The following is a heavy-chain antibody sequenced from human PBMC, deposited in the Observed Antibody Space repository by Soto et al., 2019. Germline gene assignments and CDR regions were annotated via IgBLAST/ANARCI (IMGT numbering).Heavy chain of an antibody. CDR1: EGTFSSYT. J-gene: IGHJ5*02. Sequence: QVQLVQSGAEVKKPGSSVKVFCKASEGTFSSYTISWVRQAPGQGLEWMGRIIPILGIANYAQKFQGRVTITADKSTSTAYMELSSLRSEDTAVYYCARAAQDSSFDPWGQGTLVTVSS. CDR2: IIPILGIA. D-gene: IGHD2-15*01. V-gene: IGHV1-69*02. CDR3: ARAAQDSSFDP.